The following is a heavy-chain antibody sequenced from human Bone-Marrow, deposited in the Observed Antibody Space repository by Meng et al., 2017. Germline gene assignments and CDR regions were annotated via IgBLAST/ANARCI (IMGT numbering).Heavy chain of an antibody. CDR2: INPNSCGT. D-gene: IGHD3-10*01. CDR3: ARDFALPTYYYYGN. Sequence: ASVKVSCKASGYTFTGYYMHWVRQAPGQGLEWMGWINPNSCGTNYAQKFQGRVTMTRDTSISTAYMELSRLRSDDTAVYYCARDFALPTYYYYGNWGQGTLVTVSS. CDR1: GYTFTGYY. V-gene: IGHV1-2*02. J-gene: IGHJ4*02.